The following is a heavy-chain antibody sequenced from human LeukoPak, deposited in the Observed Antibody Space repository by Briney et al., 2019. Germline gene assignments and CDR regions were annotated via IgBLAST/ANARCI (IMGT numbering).Heavy chain of an antibody. Sequence: GGPLRLSCAASGFTFSSYAMSWVREAPGKGLERVSAISGSGGSTYYADSVKGRFTISRDNSKNTLYLQMNSLRAEDTAVYYCAKEVAYDSSGSFDYWGQGTLVTVSS. CDR3: AKEVAYDSSGSFDY. J-gene: IGHJ4*02. V-gene: IGHV3-23*01. CDR2: ISGSGGST. D-gene: IGHD3-22*01. CDR1: GFTFSSYA.